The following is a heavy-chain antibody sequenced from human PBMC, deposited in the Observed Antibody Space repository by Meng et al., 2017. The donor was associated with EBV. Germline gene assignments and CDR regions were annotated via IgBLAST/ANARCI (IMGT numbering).Heavy chain of an antibody. V-gene: IGHV7-4-1*02. J-gene: IGHJ2*01. Sequence: QVQVVQSGSELMKPGASLNVSCKASGYKFYNDSVNRVRQAPGQGLEWMGWINTYPGNPMYAQDFTGRFVFSLETSVSTAYLQISSLKAEDTAVYYCARGRRLLHTAHWNFDLWGRGTLVTVSS. D-gene: IGHD2-21*01. CDR1: GYKFYNDS. CDR2: INTYPGNP. CDR3: ARGRRLLHTAHWNFDL.